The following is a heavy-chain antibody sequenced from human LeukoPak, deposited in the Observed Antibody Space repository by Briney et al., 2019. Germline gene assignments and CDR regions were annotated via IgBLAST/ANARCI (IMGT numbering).Heavy chain of an antibody. CDR2: ISGSGGST. J-gene: IGHJ4*02. D-gene: IGHD1-26*01. CDR3: AKDFGSGSYYDY. Sequence: GGSLRLSCAASGFTFSSYAMSWVRQAPGKGLEWVSGISGSGGSTHYADSVKGRFTISRDNSKNTLYLQMNSLRDEDTAVYYCAKDFGSGSYYDYWGQGTLVTVSS. V-gene: IGHV3-23*01. CDR1: GFTFSSYA.